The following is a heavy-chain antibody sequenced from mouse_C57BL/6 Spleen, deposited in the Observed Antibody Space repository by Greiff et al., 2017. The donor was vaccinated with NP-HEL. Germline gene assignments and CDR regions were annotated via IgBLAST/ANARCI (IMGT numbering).Heavy chain of an antibody. CDR1: GFTFSDAW. D-gene: IGHD4-1*01. CDR2: IRNKANNHAT. V-gene: IGHV6-6*01. CDR3: TRNWAYAMDY. J-gene: IGHJ4*01. Sequence: EVQVVESGGGLVQPGGSMKLSCAASGFTFSDAWMDWVRQSPEKGLEWVAEIRNKANNHATYYAESVKGRFTISRDDSKSSVYLQMNSLRAEDTGIYYCTRNWAYAMDYWGQGTSVTVSS.